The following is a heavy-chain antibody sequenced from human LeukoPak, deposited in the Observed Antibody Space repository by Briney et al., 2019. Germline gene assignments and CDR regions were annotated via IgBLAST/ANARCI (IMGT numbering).Heavy chain of an antibody. D-gene: IGHD3-10*01. CDR1: GFTVSSNY. CDR3: ARQLYVSGSYYAPMDV. V-gene: IGHV3-66*04. CDR2: IYSGGST. J-gene: IGHJ6*03. Sequence: GGSLRLSCAASGFTVSSNYMSWVRQAPGKGLEWVSVIYSGGSTYYADSVKGRFTISRDNSKNTLYLQMNSLRAEDTALYFCARQLYVSGSYYAPMDVWGKGTTVTISS.